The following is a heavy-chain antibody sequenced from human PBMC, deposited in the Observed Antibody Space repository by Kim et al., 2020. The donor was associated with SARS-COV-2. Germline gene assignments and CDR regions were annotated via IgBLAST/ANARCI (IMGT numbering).Heavy chain of an antibody. J-gene: IGHJ6*03. CDR2: INHSGST. Sequence: SETLSLTCAVYGGSFSGYYWSWIRQPPGKGLEWIGEINHSGSTNYNPSLKSRVTISVDTSKNQFSLRLSSVTAAYTAVYYCARGTRQWLVRGPYYYYMDVWGKGTTVTVSS. V-gene: IGHV4-34*01. CDR1: GGSFSGYY. D-gene: IGHD6-19*01. CDR3: ARGTRQWLVRGPYYYYMDV.